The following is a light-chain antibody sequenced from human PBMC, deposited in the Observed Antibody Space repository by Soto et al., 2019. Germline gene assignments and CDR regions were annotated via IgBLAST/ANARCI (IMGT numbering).Light chain of an antibody. J-gene: IGLJ2*01. CDR2: NKN. CDR3: AAWDDSLNGVV. Sequence: QSVLTQPPSASGTPGQRVTISCSGSSSNIGSNTVNWYQHLPGTAPKLLIYNKNQRPSVVPDRFSGSKSGNSASLAISGLQSEDEADYYCAAWDDSLNGVVFGGGTKLTVL. CDR1: SSNIGSNT. V-gene: IGLV1-44*01.